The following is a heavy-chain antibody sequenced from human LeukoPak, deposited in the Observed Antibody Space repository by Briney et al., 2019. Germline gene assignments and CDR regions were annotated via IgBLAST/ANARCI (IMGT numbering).Heavy chain of an antibody. Sequence: GGSLRLSCAASGFTFSSYEMNWVRRAPGKGLEWVSYISSSGSTIYYADSVKGRFTISRDNAKNSLYLRMNSLRAEDTAVYYCARRGSYNDYWGQGTLVTVSS. CDR2: ISSSGSTI. CDR3: ARRGSYNDY. CDR1: GFTFSSYE. V-gene: IGHV3-48*03. D-gene: IGHD3-16*01. J-gene: IGHJ4*02.